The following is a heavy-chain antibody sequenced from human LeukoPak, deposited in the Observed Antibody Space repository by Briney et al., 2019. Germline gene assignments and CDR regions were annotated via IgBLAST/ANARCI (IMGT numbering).Heavy chain of an antibody. V-gene: IGHV1-18*01. CDR2: ISAYNGNT. CDR1: GYTFTSYS. Sequence: ASVKVSCKASGYTFTSYSISWVRQAPGQGLEWMGWISAYNGNTNNAQKLQGRVTMTTDTSTTTAYMELRSLRSDDTAVYSCARSRGPLVVDYWGQGTLVTVSS. CDR3: ARSRGPLVVDY. J-gene: IGHJ4*02. D-gene: IGHD2-15*01.